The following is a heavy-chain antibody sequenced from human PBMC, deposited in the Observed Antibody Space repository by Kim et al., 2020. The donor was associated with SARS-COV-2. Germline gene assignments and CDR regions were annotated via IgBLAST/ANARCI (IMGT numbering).Heavy chain of an antibody. CDR3: APPLSSGSYSWYYYGMDV. D-gene: IGHD3-10*01. V-gene: IGHV3-30*03. Sequence: KGRFTISRDNSKNTLYRQMNSLRAEDTAVYYCAPPLSSGSYSWYYYGMDVWGQGTTVTVSS. J-gene: IGHJ6*02.